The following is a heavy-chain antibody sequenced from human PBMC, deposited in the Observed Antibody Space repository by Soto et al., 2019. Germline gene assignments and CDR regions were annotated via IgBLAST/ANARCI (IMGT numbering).Heavy chain of an antibody. J-gene: IGHJ4*02. CDR1: GGTFSSYA. CDR2: IIPIFGTA. V-gene: IGHV1-69*06. CDR3: ARENVDTAMVPTNYFDY. Sequence: SVKVSCKASGGTFSSYAISWVRQAPGQGLEWMGGIIPIFGTANYAQKFQGRVTITADKSTSTAYMELSSLRSEDTAVYYCARENVDTAMVPTNYFDYWGQGTLVTVSS. D-gene: IGHD5-18*01.